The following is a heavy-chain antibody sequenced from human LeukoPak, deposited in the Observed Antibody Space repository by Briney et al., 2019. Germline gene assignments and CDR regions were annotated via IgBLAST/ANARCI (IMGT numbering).Heavy chain of an antibody. Sequence: GGSLRLSCAASGFTFSSSAMSWVRQAPGKGLEWVSVIYAGGTTYYADSVKGRFTISRDNSRNTLYLQMNSLRAEDTAVYYCATAIDNWNYAFDCWGQGALVTVSS. CDR1: GFTFSSSA. V-gene: IGHV3-23*03. J-gene: IGHJ4*02. D-gene: IGHD1-7*01. CDR3: ATAIDNWNYAFDC. CDR2: IYAGGTT.